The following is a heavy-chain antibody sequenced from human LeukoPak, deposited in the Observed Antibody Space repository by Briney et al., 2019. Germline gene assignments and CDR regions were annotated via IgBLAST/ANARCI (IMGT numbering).Heavy chain of an antibody. Sequence: ASVKVSCTASGYTFTSYYKHWVRQAPGQGLEWMGWINPNSGGTNYAQKFQGRVTMTRDTYISTAYMELSRLRSDDTAVYYCARDIVPMITMVRGAENWFDPWGQGTLVTVSS. CDR1: GYTFTSYY. CDR3: ARDIVPMITMVRGAENWFDP. CDR2: INPNSGGT. V-gene: IGHV1-2*02. J-gene: IGHJ5*02. D-gene: IGHD3-10*01.